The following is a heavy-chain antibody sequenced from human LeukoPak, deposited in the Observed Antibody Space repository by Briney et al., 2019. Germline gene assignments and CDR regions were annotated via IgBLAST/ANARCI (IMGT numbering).Heavy chain of an antibody. Sequence: PGGSLRLSCAASGFTSSSYGMHWVRQAPGKGLEWVAFILYDGSNKYYADSVKGRFTISRDNSKNTLYLQMNSLRAEDTAVYYCARLGYCSGGSCPDFDYWGQGTLVTVSS. CDR2: ILYDGSNK. CDR3: ARLGYCSGGSCPDFDY. J-gene: IGHJ4*02. D-gene: IGHD2-15*01. V-gene: IGHV3-30*02. CDR1: GFTSSSYG.